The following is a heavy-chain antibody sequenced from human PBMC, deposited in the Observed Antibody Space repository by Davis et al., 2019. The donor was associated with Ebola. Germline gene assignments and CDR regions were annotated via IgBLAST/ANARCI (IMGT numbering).Heavy chain of an antibody. D-gene: IGHD2-15*01. V-gene: IGHV3-74*01. J-gene: IGHJ4*02. CDR1: GFTFRCYW. CDR3: ASVYMVVAADDY. CDR2: INSDGSST. Sequence: PGGSLRLSCAASGFTFRCYWMHWVRQAPGKGLVWVSRINSDGSSTRYADSVKGRFTISRDNAKNTLYLQMNSLRAEDTAVYYCASVYMVVAADDYWGQGTLVTVSS.